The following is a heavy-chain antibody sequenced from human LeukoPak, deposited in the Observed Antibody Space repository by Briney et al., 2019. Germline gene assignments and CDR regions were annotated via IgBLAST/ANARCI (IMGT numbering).Heavy chain of an antibody. V-gene: IGHV1-2*02. CDR1: GYTFTGYY. Sequence: ASVKVSCKASGYTFTGYYMHWVRQAPGQGLEWMGWINPNSGGTNYAQKFQGRVTMTRDTSISTAYMELSRLRSDDTAVYYCARVLDGYNRYYYYYYMDVWGKGTTVTVSS. CDR3: ARVLDGYNRYYYYYYMDV. D-gene: IGHD5-24*01. J-gene: IGHJ6*03. CDR2: INPNSGGT.